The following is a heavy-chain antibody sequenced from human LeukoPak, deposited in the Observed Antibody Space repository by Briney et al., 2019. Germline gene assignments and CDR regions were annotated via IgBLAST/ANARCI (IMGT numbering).Heavy chain of an antibody. CDR3: AKSHGYSYGFDY. CDR2: ISSSGSTI. CDR1: GFTFDDYG. Sequence: GGSLRLSCAASGFTFDDYGMSWVRQAPGKGLEWVSYISSSGSTIYYADSVKGRFTISRDNAKNSLYLQMNSLRAEDTAVYYCAKSHGYSYGFDYWGQGTLVTVSS. D-gene: IGHD5-18*01. J-gene: IGHJ4*02. V-gene: IGHV3-48*04.